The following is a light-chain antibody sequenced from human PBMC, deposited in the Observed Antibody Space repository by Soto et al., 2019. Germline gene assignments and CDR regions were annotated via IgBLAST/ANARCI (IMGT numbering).Light chain of an antibody. CDR1: SSNIGSNT. CDR2: SNN. CDR3: AAWDDSLNGWV. Sequence: QSALTQPPSASGTPGQRVTISCSGSSSNIGSNTVNWYQQLPGTAPKLLIYSNNQRPSGVPDRFSGSKSGTSASLANSGLQAEDEADYYCAAWDDSLNGWVFGGGTKLTVL. V-gene: IGLV1-44*01. J-gene: IGLJ3*02.